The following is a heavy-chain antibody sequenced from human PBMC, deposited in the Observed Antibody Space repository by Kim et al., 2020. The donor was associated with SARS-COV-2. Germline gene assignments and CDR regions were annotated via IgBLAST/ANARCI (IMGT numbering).Heavy chain of an antibody. Sequence: GGSLRLSCAASGFTFSSNAMSWVRQAPGKGLECVSAISGSGGSTYYADSVKDRFTISRDNSKNTLYLQMNSLRAEDTAVYYCAKDSVGPLKLRYFDWLLYPRGMDVWGQGTTVTVSS. J-gene: IGHJ6*02. CDR2: ISGSGGST. D-gene: IGHD3-9*01. CDR1: GFTFSSNA. CDR3: AKDSVGPLKLRYFDWLLYPRGMDV. V-gene: IGHV3-23*01.